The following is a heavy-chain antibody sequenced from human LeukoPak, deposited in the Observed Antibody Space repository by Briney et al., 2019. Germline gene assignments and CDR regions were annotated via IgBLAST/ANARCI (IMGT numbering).Heavy chain of an antibody. CDR1: GGSFSGYY. CDR3: ARVGGEADYTTGFDY. J-gene: IGHJ4*02. Sequence: SETLSLTCAVYGGSFSGYYWSWIRQPPGKGLEWIGEINHSGSTNYNPSLKSRVTISVDTSKNQFSLKLSSVTAADTAVYYCARVGGEADYTTGFDYWGQGTLVTVSS. V-gene: IGHV4-34*01. CDR2: INHSGST. D-gene: IGHD4-11*01.